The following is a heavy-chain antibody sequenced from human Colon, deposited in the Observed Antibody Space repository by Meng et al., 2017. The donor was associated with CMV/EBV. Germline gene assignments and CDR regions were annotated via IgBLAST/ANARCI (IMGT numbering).Heavy chain of an antibody. CDR2: INADNGDT. D-gene: IGHD3-3*01. V-gene: IGHV1-18*01. Sequence: ASVKVSCKASGYTFTSYDINWVRQATGQGLEWLGWINADNGDTKYAQKVQDRVTVTTDTSTSTAYMELRSLRSDDTAVYYCARVIQSSGVVISPFNYWGQGTMVTVSS. CDR3: ARVIQSSGVVISPFNY. CDR1: GYTFTSYD. J-gene: IGHJ4*02.